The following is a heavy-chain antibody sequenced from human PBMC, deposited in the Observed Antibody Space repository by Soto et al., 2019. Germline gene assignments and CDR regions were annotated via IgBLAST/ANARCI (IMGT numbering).Heavy chain of an antibody. CDR1: GYTFSHYG. V-gene: IGHV1-18*01. CDR2: ISAYNGNR. CDR3: ARGGQECSNSGCGYIYDGMDV. J-gene: IGHJ6*02. D-gene: IGHD1-26*01. Sequence: GASVKVSCKGSGYTFSHYGIGWVRQAPGQGLEWMGWISAYNGNRHFAEGLRGRITMTTNTTTSTADMELRSLSSDDTAVYYCARGGQECSNSGCGYIYDGMDVWGQGTTVTVSS.